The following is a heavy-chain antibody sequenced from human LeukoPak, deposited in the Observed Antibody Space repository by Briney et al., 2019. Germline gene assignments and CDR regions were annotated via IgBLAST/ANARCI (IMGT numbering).Heavy chain of an antibody. V-gene: IGHV5-51*01. J-gene: IGHJ3*02. CDR3: ASSQKWQWLAGDDAFDI. CDR2: IYPGDSDT. CDR1: GYSFTSYW. D-gene: IGHD6-19*01. Sequence: RGESLKISCKGSGYSFTSYWIGWVRQMPGKGLEWMGIIYPGDSDTRYSPSFQGQVTISADKSISTAYLQWSSLKASDTAMYYCASSQKWQWLAGDDAFDIWGQGTMVTVSS.